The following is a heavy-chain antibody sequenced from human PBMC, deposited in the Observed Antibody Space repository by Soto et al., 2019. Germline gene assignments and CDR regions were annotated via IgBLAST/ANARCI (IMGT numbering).Heavy chain of an antibody. V-gene: IGHV3-7*01. CDR2: INQDGSEK. J-gene: IGHJ4*02. Sequence: GSLRLSCAASGFTFSSYWMDWVRQAPGKGLEWVANINQDGSEKHYIDSVKGRFTISRDNAKNSLYLQMSSVTAEDSALYYCSPSLDYWGQGTLVTVSS. CDR3: SPSLDY. CDR1: GFTFSSYW.